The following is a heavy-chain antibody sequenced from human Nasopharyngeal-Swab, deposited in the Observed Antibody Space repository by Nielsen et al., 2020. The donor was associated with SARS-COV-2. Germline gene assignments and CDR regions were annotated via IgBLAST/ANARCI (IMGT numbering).Heavy chain of an antibody. J-gene: IGHJ3*02. CDR3: AKLSPYYYGSGSSHDAFDI. V-gene: IGHV3-23*01. CDR2: ISGSGGST. Sequence: VGQAPGKGVEWVSAISGSGGSTYYADSVKGRFTISRDNSKNTLYLQMNSLRAEDTAVYYCAKLSPYYYGSGSSHDAFDIWGQGTMVTVSS. D-gene: IGHD3-10*01.